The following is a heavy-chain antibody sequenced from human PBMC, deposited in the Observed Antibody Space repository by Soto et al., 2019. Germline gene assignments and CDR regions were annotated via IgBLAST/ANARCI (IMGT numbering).Heavy chain of an antibody. CDR1: GGSISSGGYY. V-gene: IGHV4-31*03. D-gene: IGHD2-15*01. CDR2: IYYSGST. CDR3: ARGDVVAVSLVAYYYYGMDV. J-gene: IGHJ6*02. Sequence: SETLSLTCTVSGGSISSGGYYWSWIRQHPGKGLEWIGDIYYSGSTYYNTSLKSRVTISVDTSKNQFSLKLSSVTAADTAVYYCARGDVVAVSLVAYYYYGMDVWGQGTTVTVSS.